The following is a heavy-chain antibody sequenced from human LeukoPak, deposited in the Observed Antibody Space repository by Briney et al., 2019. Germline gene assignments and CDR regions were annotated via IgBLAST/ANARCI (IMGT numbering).Heavy chain of an antibody. CDR1: GYTFTGYY. D-gene: IGHD3-22*01. J-gene: IGHJ4*02. CDR2: ISAYNGNT. CDR3: ARSPTLSYYDSSGYYLGY. V-gene: IGHV1-18*04. Sequence: ASVKVSCKASGYTFTGYYMHWVRQATGQGLEWMGWISAYNGNTNYAQKLQGRVTMTTDTSTSTAYMELRSLRSDDTAVYYCARSPTLSYYDSSGYYLGYWGQGTLVTVSS.